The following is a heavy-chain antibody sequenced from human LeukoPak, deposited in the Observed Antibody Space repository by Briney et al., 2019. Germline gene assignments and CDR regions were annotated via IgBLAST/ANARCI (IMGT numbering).Heavy chain of an antibody. CDR2: ISGSGGST. Sequence: GGSLRLSCAASGFTFSNAWMSWVRQAPGKGLEWVSAISGSGGSTYYADCVKGRFTISRDNSKNTLFLQMNSLRAEDTAVYYCAKDLGYCSSFSCPFDYWGQGTLVTVSS. J-gene: IGHJ4*02. CDR3: AKDLGYCSSFSCPFDY. V-gene: IGHV3-23*01. D-gene: IGHD2-2*01. CDR1: GFTFSNAW.